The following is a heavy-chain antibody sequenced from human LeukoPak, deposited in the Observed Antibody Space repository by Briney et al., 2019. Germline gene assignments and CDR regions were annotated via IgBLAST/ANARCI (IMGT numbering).Heavy chain of an antibody. CDR1: GASISSDGYY. J-gene: IGHJ3*02. CDR3: ARDRPAAQAFDI. D-gene: IGHD6-25*01. CDR2: IYYSGST. Sequence: SQTLSLTCTVSGASISSDGYYWNWIHQHPGKGLEWFGYIYYSGSTYYNPSLKSRVTISVDTSKNQFSLKLSSVTAADTAVYYCARDRPAAQAFDIWGQGTMVTVSS. V-gene: IGHV4-31*03.